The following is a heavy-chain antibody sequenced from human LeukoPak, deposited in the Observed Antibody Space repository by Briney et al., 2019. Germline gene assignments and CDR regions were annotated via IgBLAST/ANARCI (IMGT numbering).Heavy chain of an antibody. V-gene: IGHV1-2*02. CDR2: INPNSGGT. CDR1: GYTFTGYY. Sequence: ASVKVSCKASGYTFTGYYMHWVRQAPGQGLEWMGWINPNSGGTNYAQKFQGRVTMTRDTSISTAYMELSRLRSDDTAVYYCARTPGYSSGWYSFGAFDIWGQGTMVTVSS. D-gene: IGHD6-19*01. CDR3: ARTPGYSSGWYSFGAFDI. J-gene: IGHJ3*02.